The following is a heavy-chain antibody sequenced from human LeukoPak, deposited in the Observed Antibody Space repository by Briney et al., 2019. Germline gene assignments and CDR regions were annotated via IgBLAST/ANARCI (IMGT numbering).Heavy chain of an antibody. D-gene: IGHD2-2*01. J-gene: IGHJ5*02. Sequence: SETLSLTCTVSGGSISSSISYWGWIRQPPGKGLEWIGRIYYRGTTYYNPSLKSRVTISVDTSKNQFSLNLNSVTAADTAIYYCATHVSIVAPATLNYGDNWFDPWGQGTLVTVSS. CDR3: ATHVSIVAPATLNYGDNWFDP. CDR2: IYYRGTT. V-gene: IGHV4-39*01. CDR1: GGSISSSISY.